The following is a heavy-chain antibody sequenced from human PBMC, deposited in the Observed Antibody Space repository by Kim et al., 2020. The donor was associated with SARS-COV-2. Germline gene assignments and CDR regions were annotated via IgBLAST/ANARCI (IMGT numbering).Heavy chain of an antibody. Sequence: KNSQTCQGRVTITRDTSASPAYMELSSLRSEDTAVYYCARDLGTGRPLDYWGQGTLVTVSS. J-gene: IGHJ4*02. CDR3: ARDLGTGRPLDY. V-gene: IGHV1-3*01.